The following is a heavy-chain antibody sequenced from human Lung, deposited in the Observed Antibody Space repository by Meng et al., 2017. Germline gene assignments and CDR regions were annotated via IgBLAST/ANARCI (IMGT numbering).Heavy chain of an antibody. CDR3: ATGAAAADH. CDR2: IKSNSDGGTT. D-gene: IGHD6-13*01. J-gene: IGHJ4*02. CDR1: GFSLTDAW. Sequence: QRGECGVGLVKPGGSLSLPCVASGFSLTDAWMSWVRQAPGKGLEWVGRIKSNSDGGTTDYAAPVKGRFTISRDDSKNTLYLQMNSLITEDTAVYFCATGAAAADHWGQGTLVTVSS. V-gene: IGHV3-15*01.